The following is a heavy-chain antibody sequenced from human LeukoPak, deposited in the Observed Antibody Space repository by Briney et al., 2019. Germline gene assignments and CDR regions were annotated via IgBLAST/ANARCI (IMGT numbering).Heavy chain of an antibody. CDR3: ARSPGITMIVVVITPFDY. J-gene: IGHJ4*02. V-gene: IGHV1-18*01. CDR2: ISAYNGNT. CDR1: GYTFTSYG. Sequence: ASVKVSCKASGYTFTSYGISWVRQAPGQGLEWMGWISAYNGNTNYARKLQGRVTMTTDTSTSTAYMELRSLRSDDTAVYYCARSPGITMIVVVITPFDYWGQGTLVTVSS. D-gene: IGHD3-22*01.